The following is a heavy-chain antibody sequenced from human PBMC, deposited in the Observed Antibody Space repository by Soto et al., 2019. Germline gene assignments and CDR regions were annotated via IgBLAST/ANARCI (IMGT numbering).Heavy chain of an antibody. Sequence: EVQLVESGGGLVQPGRSLRLSCAASGFTFDDYAMHWVRQAPGKGLEWVSGISWNSGTIGYADSVKGRFTISRDNAKNSLYLQMNSLRAEDTALYYCAKGGYDYFGRFDYWGQGTMVTVSS. CDR2: ISWNSGTI. CDR3: AKGGYDYFGRFDY. D-gene: IGHD5-12*01. V-gene: IGHV3-9*01. J-gene: IGHJ4*02. CDR1: GFTFDDYA.